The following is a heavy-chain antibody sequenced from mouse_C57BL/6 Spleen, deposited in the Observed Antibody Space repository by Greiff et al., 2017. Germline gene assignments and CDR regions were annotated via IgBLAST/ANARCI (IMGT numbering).Heavy chain of an antibody. J-gene: IGHJ2*01. CDR2: INPNNGGT. V-gene: IGHV1-18*01. CDR3: ASGIYYCGNSLPFDY. D-gene: IGHD1-1*01. CDR1: GYTFTDYN. Sequence: EVQLQQSGPELVKPGASVKIPCKASGYTFTDYNMDWVKQSPGKSLEWIGDINPNNGGTIYNQKFKGKATLTVDKSSSTAYMALRSLTSEDTAVYYWASGIYYCGNSLPFDYWGQGTTLTVSS.